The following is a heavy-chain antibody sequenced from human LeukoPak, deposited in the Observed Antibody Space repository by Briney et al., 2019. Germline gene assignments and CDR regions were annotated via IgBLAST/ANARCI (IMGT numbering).Heavy chain of an antibody. V-gene: IGHV3-21*04. D-gene: IGHD6-19*01. CDR1: GFTFSSYS. Sequence: GGSLRLSCAASGFTFSSYSINWVRQAPGKGLEWVSSISSSSRYIYYADSVKGRFTISRDNSKNTLYLQMNSLRAEDTAVYYCAKERSSGWPFDYWGQGTLVTVSS. CDR3: AKERSSGWPFDY. J-gene: IGHJ4*02. CDR2: ISSSSRYI.